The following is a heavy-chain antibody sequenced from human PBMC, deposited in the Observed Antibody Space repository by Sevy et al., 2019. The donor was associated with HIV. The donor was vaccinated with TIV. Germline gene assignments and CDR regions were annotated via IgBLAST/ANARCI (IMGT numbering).Heavy chain of an antibody. V-gene: IGHV3-48*03. CDR3: ARAGIVVAATDY. Sequence: LSLTCAASGFTFSSYEMNGVRQAPGKGLEWVSYISSSGSTIYYADSVKGRFTISRDNAKNSLYLQMNSLRAEDTAVYYCARAGIVVAATDYWGQGTLVTVSS. CDR2: ISSSGSTI. J-gene: IGHJ4*02. D-gene: IGHD6-19*01. CDR1: GFTFSSYE.